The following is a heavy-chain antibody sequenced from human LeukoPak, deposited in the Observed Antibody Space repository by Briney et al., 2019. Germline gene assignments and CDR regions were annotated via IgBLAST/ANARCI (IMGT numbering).Heavy chain of an antibody. CDR1: GTPFRYSW. J-gene: IGHJ1*01. Sequence: GEPLKIPCKGLGTPFRYSWIGWVRQMPGKGLEYLGIIYPGDFDKKKSPAFEAHITISVDQSITTAYLQWSSLKASDTAMYYCARPDDNPDYILSYWGQGTQVTVSS. V-gene: IGHV5-51*01. CDR2: IYPGDFDK. D-gene: IGHD4-11*01. CDR3: ARPDDNPDYILSY.